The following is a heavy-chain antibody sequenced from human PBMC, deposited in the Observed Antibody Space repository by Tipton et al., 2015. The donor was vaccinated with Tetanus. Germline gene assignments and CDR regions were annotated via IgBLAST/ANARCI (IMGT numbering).Heavy chain of an antibody. Sequence: GLVKPSETLSLTCTVSGGSVSSGSYYWSWVRQAPGKGLEYIGYILYGKSTHYNPSLKSRLSMSADPAKNQFSLRLSSVTAADTAVYFCARHPPPYYYGSGSYLDYWGQGTPVTVSS. D-gene: IGHD3-10*01. CDR2: ILYGKST. J-gene: IGHJ4*02. V-gene: IGHV4-61*01. CDR3: ARHPPPYYYGSGSYLDY. CDR1: GGSVSSGSYY.